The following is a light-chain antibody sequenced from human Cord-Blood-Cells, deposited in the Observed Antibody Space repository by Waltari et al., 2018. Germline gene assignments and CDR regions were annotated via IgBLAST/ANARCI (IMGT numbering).Light chain of an antibody. J-gene: IGKJ1*01. V-gene: IGKV3-15*01. CDR3: QQYNNWPPT. CDR2: GAS. Sequence: ELVMTQPPATLSVSPGERSTLSCRASQSVSSNLAWYQQKPGQAPGLLIYGASTRATGIPARFSGSGSGTEFTLTISSLQSEDVAVYYCQQYNNWPPTFGQGTKVEIK. CDR1: QSVSSN.